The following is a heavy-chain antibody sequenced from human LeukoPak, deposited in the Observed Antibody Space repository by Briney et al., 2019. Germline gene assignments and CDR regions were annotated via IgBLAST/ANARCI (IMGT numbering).Heavy chain of an antibody. Sequence: PGGSLRLSCAASGFTFSSYWMSWVRQAPGKGLEWVANIKQDGSEKYYVDSVKGRFTISRDNAKNSLYLQMNSLRAEDTAVYYCASLSGKWSVNYWGQGTLVTVSS. J-gene: IGHJ4*02. V-gene: IGHV3-7*03. D-gene: IGHD2-15*01. CDR2: IKQDGSEK. CDR3: ASLSGKWSVNY. CDR1: GFTFSSYW.